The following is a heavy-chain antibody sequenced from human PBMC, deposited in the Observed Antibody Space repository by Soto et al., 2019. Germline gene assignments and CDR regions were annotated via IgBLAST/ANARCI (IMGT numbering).Heavy chain of an antibody. Sequence: SETLSLTCTVSGGSISSSSYYWGWIRQPPGKGLEWIGSIYYSGSTYYNPSLKSRVTISVDTSKNQFSLKLSSVTAADTAVYYCAKSVRPSKSHYYDSSGLYFQHWGQGTLVTVSS. CDR2: IYYSGST. V-gene: IGHV4-39*01. CDR1: GGSISSSSYY. D-gene: IGHD3-22*01. J-gene: IGHJ1*01. CDR3: AKSVRPSKSHYYDSSGLYFQH.